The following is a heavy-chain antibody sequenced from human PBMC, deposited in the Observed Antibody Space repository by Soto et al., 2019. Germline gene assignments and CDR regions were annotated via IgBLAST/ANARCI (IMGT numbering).Heavy chain of an antibody. CDR3: ARDPGYSTTWHQAFDI. Sequence: QVQLVQSGAEVKKPGASVKVSCRASGYTFTSYGISWVRQAPGHGPEWMGRISTYNGNTNYVQKLQGGVTMTTDTSSNTAYLELRSLRYDDTAVYYCARDPGYSTTWHQAFDIWGQGTMVTVSS. J-gene: IGHJ3*02. CDR1: GYTFTSYG. V-gene: IGHV1-18*01. D-gene: IGHD6-13*01. CDR2: ISTYNGNT.